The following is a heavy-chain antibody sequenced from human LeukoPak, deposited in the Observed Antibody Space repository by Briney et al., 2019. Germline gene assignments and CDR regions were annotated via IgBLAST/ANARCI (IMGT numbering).Heavy chain of an antibody. Sequence: KTSETLSLTCAVYGGSFSGYYWSWIRQPPGKRLEWIADINHSGSTTYNPSLKSRVTISVDTSKNQFSLNLISLTAADTAVYYCARAMSIAARLQTIFDYWGQGTLVTVSS. CDR2: INHSGST. CDR3: ARAMSIAARLQTIFDY. D-gene: IGHD6-6*01. CDR1: GGSFSGYY. V-gene: IGHV4-34*01. J-gene: IGHJ4*02.